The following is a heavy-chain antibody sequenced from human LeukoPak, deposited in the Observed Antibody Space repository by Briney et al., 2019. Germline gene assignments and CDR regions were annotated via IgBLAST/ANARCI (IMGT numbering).Heavy chain of an antibody. V-gene: IGHV4-31*03. CDR3: ARRSISGNSWDYFDY. CDR2: IYYSGST. Sequence: SQTLSLTCTVSGGSISSGGYYWSWIRQHPGKGLEWIGYIYYSGSTNYNPSLKSRVTISVDTSKNQFSLKLSSVTAADTAAYYCARRSISGNSWDYFDYWGQGTLVTVSS. CDR1: GGSISSGGYY. D-gene: IGHD4-23*01. J-gene: IGHJ4*02.